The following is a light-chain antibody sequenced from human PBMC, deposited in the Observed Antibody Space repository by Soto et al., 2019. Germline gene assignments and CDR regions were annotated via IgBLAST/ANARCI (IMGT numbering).Light chain of an antibody. Sequence: EVVLTQSPAILSLSPGERATLSCRASQSVGNFLTWYQQKPGQAPRLLIYDASTRATGIPARFSGSGSGTDFTLTISRLGPEDFAMYYCQRYDSFRTFGQGTKVDIK. V-gene: IGKV3-11*01. CDR3: QRYDSFRT. J-gene: IGKJ1*01. CDR2: DAS. CDR1: QSVGNF.